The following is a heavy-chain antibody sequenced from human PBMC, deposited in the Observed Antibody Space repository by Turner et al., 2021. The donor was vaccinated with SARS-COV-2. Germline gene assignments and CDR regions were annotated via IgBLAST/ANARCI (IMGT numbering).Heavy chain of an antibody. Sequence: EVQLLDYGGGLVQPGGFLRLSCAAPGFTFSNYAVSWVRQDAVMGLEWVSAVSGSSGGTFYVDCVKGRVTISRENSKNTLFLQMNSLRADETAVYYCAKETLELDWYFDHWGRGTLVTVSS. D-gene: IGHD3-3*02. CDR2: VSGSSGGT. CDR1: GFTFSNYA. V-gene: IGHV3-23*01. CDR3: AKETLELDWYFDH. J-gene: IGHJ2*01.